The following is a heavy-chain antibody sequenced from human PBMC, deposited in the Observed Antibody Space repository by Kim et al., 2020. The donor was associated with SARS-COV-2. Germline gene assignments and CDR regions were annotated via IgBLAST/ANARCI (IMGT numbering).Heavy chain of an antibody. CDR3: ADSSFDY. V-gene: IGHV3-30*02. D-gene: IGHD2-21*01. Sequence: DGSNKYYADSVKGRFTISRDNSKNTLYLQMNSLRAEDTAVYYCADSSFDYWGQGTLVTVSS. CDR2: DGSNK. J-gene: IGHJ4*02.